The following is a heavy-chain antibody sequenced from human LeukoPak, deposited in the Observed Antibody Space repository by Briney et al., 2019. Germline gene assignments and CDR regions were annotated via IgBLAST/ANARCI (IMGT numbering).Heavy chain of an antibody. CDR1: GYTFTCYC. V-gene: IGHV1-2*02. Sequence: GASVKVSCKASGYTFTCYCMHWVRQAPGQGLEWMGWINPKSGGTNYAQKFQGRVTMTRDTSISTTYMELSRLRSDDTAVYYCSRDLGISGWYAPPLGYFDYWGQGTLVTVSS. CDR3: SRDLGISGWYAPPLGYFDY. D-gene: IGHD6-19*01. CDR2: INPKSGGT. J-gene: IGHJ4*02.